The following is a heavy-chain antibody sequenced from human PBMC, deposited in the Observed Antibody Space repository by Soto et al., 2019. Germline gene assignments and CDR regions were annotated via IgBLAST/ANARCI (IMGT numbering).Heavy chain of an antibody. D-gene: IGHD3-10*01. J-gene: IGHJ4*02. Sequence: QLQLQASGSGMVKTSQTLSLTCAVSGGSISSGGYSWSWIRQPPGKGLEWIGYIYHSGSTYYNPSLKSRVTIPVDRSKNQFSLKLSSVTAADTAVYYCARALGTHIDYWGQGTLVTVSS. CDR1: GGSISSGGYS. V-gene: IGHV4-30-2*01. CDR3: ARALGTHIDY. CDR2: IYHSGST.